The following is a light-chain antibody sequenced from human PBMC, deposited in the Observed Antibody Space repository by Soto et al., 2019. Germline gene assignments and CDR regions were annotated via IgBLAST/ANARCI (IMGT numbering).Light chain of an antibody. CDR2: DAS. CDR1: QSISSW. J-gene: IGKJ1*01. V-gene: IGKV1-5*01. Sequence: DIQMTQSPSTLSAFVGDRVTITCRASQSISSWLAWFQQKPGKAPKLLIYDASSLESGAPSRFSGSGSVTEFNLTISGLQPDDFATYYCQQYNSYPWTVGQGTKVDIK. CDR3: QQYNSYPWT.